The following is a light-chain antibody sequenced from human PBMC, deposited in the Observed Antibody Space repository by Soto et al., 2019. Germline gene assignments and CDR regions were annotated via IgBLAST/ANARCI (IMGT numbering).Light chain of an antibody. Sequence: QPVLTQPASVSGSPGQSITISCAGTSSDVGNYNLVSWYQQHPGKAPKLMICEVNKRPSGVSNRFSGSKSGNTASLTISGLQAEDEADYYCCSYAGSVAYVFGTGTKLTVL. CDR2: EVN. CDR1: SSDVGNYNL. CDR3: CSYAGSVAYV. J-gene: IGLJ1*01. V-gene: IGLV2-23*02.